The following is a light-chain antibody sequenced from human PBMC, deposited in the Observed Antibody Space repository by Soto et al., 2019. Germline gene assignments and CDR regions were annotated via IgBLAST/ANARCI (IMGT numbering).Light chain of an antibody. V-gene: IGLV1-40*01. J-gene: IGLJ1*01. Sequence: QSVLTQPPSVSGAPGQRVTISCTGSSSSVGAGYDVHWYQHLPGTAPKLLIFSNTNRPSGVPDRFSGSKSGTSVSLAIAGLQAEDEGDYYCCSSAPSRTFVFGTGTKVTVL. CDR1: SSSVGAGYD. CDR2: SNT. CDR3: CSSAPSRTFV.